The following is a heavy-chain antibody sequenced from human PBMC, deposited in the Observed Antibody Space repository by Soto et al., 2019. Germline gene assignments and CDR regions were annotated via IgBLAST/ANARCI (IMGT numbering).Heavy chain of an antibody. J-gene: IGHJ6*02. CDR2: IIPMFATT. V-gene: IGHV1-69*01. D-gene: IGHD6-13*01. Sequence: QVQLVQSGAEVRKSGSSVKVSCKAAGGTFSDYALSWVLQAPGQGLAWMGGIIPMFATTNYAQKFQGRATITADHSANTAHMELSRLKTEDTAVYYCARGRGIGFSSTWNIYWYYNMDVWGQGTTVTVSS. CDR1: GGTFSDYA. CDR3: ARGRGIGFSSTWNIYWYYNMDV.